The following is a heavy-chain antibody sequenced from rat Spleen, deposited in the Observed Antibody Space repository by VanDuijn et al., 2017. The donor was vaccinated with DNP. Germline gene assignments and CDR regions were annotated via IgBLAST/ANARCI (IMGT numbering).Heavy chain of an antibody. Sequence: EVQLQESGPGLVKPSQSLSLTCSVTGYSITSNYWGWIRQFPGNKVEYIGHISYSGSTNYNPSLKSRISITRDTSKNQFFLQVDSITTEDTATYYCASTKYSGDVNWFGYWGQGTLVTVSS. CDR1: GYSITSNY. CDR3: ASTKYSGDVNWFGY. D-gene: IGHD1-1*01. CDR2: ISYSGST. J-gene: IGHJ3*01. V-gene: IGHV3-1*01.